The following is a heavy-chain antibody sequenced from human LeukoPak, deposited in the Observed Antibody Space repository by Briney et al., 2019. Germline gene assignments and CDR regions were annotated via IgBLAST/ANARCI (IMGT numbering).Heavy chain of an antibody. CDR1: GFTFSSYA. J-gene: IGHJ4*02. CDR3: AKARYYGDYSDY. V-gene: IGHV3-23*01. CDR2: IIGGGSST. Sequence: GGSLRLSCAASGFTFSSYAMNWVRQAPGKGLEWVSTIIGGGSSTYYADSVRGRFTISRDTSKNTLYLQMNSLRAEDTAVYYCAKARYYGDYSDYWGQGTLVSVSS. D-gene: IGHD4-17*01.